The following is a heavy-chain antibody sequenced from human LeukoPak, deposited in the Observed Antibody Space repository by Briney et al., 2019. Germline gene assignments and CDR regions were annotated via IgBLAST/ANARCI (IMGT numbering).Heavy chain of an antibody. D-gene: IGHD4-11*01. CDR3: ARERAVTPWYFDL. CDR2: INAGNGDT. J-gene: IGHJ2*01. V-gene: IGHV1-3*01. Sequence: GASVKVSFKASGYTFTTYTMHWVRQAPGQRLEWMGWINAGNGDTKYSQKFQGRVTITRDTSASTAYMELSSLRSEDTAVYYCARERAVTPWYFDLWGRGTLVTVSS. CDR1: GYTFTTYT.